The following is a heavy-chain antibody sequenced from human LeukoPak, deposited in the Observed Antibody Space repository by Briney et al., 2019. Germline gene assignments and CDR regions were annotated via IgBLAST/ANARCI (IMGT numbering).Heavy chain of an antibody. CDR2: ISNDGSNK. Sequence: RPGGSLRLSCAASGFTFSNYAMHWVRQAPGKGLEWVAVISNDGSNKYYADSVKGRFTISRDNSKNTLYLQMNSLRADDTAVYYWARDPGRMQLWFTGVDYWGQGALVTVSS. J-gene: IGHJ4*02. D-gene: IGHD5-18*01. V-gene: IGHV3-30-3*01. CDR3: ARDPGRMQLWFTGVDY. CDR1: GFTFSNYA.